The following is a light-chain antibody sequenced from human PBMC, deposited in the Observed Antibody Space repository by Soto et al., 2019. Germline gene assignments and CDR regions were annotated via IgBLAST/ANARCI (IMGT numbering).Light chain of an antibody. CDR3: QQYGGSPWT. V-gene: IGKV3-20*01. CDR2: GAS. J-gene: IGKJ1*01. CDR1: QSVSRSY. Sequence: EIVLTQSPGTLSLSPGERATLSCRASQSVSRSYLAWYQQKPGQAPRLLIYGASSRATAIPDRFSGSGSETDFTLTISRLDPEDFAVYYCQQYGGSPWTFGQGTKVEIK.